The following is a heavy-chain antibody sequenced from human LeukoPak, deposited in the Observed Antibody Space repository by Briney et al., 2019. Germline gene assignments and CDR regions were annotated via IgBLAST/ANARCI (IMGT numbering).Heavy chain of an antibody. CDR3: ARHRSYDSTGPSDY. CDR2: ISYDGGNK. CDR1: GFTFSSYA. V-gene: IGHV3-30*04. J-gene: IGHJ4*02. Sequence: GGSLRLSCAASGFTFSSYALHWVRQAPGKGLEWVAVISYDGGNKYYADSVKGRFTISRDNSKSTLYLQMNSLRTEDTAVYYCARHRSYDSTGPSDYWGQGTLVTVSS. D-gene: IGHD3-22*01.